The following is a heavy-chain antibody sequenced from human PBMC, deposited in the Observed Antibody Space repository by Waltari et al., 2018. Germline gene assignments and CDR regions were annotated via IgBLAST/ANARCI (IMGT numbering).Heavy chain of an antibody. D-gene: IGHD6-6*01. CDR2: ISRSSTHI. Sequence: ELQLVDSGGGLAKPGGSLRLSCAASVLTFSGHSLNWVRQAPGKGLEWVSSISRSSTHIYYADSVKGRFTISRDNAKNSLYLQMNSLRAEDTAVYYCARLDSSSSGEYYFDYWGQGTLVTVSS. J-gene: IGHJ4*02. V-gene: IGHV3-21*01. CDR1: VLTFSGHS. CDR3: ARLDSSSSGEYYFDY.